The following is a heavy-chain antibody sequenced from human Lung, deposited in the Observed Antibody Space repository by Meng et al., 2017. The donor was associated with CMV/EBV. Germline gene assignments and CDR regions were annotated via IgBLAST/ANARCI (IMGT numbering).Heavy chain of an antibody. D-gene: IGHD3-3*01. V-gene: IGHV1-69*02. Sequence: VHQVQSGDWGKKPGPSAKVPCKASGGTLSSNTISWVRQAPGQGLGWMGRIIPILGIANYAQKFQGRVTITADKSTSTAYMELSSLRSEDTAVYYCASSIFGVVIISPLGYWGQGTLVTVSS. CDR3: ASSIFGVVIISPLGY. J-gene: IGHJ4*02. CDR2: IIPILGIA. CDR1: GGTLSSNT.